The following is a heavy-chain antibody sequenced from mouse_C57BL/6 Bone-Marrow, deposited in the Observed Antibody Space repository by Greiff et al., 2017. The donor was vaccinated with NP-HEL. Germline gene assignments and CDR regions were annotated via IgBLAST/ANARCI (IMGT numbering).Heavy chain of an antibody. CDR3: ARDQGVQPFAY. D-gene: IGHD5-1*01. J-gene: IGHJ3*01. Sequence: EVQLVESGGGLVKPGGSLKLSCAASGFTFSSYAMSWVRQTPEKRLEWVATISDGGSYTNYPDNVKGRFTISRDNAKNNLYLQMSHLKSEDTAMYYCARDQGVQPFAYWGQGTLVTVSA. V-gene: IGHV5-4*01. CDR1: GFTFSSYA. CDR2: ISDGGSYT.